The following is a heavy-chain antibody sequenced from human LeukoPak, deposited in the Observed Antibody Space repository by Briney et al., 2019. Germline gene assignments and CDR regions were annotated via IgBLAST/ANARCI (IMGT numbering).Heavy chain of an antibody. CDR1: GYTFTSYD. CDR2: MNPNSGNT. Sequence: ASVKVSCKSSGYTFTSYDINWVRQATGQGLEWMGWMNPNSGNTGYAQKFQGRVTMTRNTSISTAYMELSSLRSEDTAAYYCARGGSYDSSGPNNWFDPWGQGTLVTVSS. D-gene: IGHD3-22*01. J-gene: IGHJ5*02. CDR3: ARGGSYDSSGPNNWFDP. V-gene: IGHV1-8*01.